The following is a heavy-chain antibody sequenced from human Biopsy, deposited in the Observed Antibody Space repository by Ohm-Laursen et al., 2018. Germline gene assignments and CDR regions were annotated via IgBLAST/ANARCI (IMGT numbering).Heavy chain of an antibody. J-gene: IGHJ5*02. CDR1: GGSLSGYY. D-gene: IGHD3-10*01. CDR3: ARGTNYYGSGRNRHWFDP. Sequence: SQTLSLTCAVYGGSLSGYYWNWIRQSPGKGLEWTGEINHRGFTSNNPSLKSRVTISVDTSKNQFSLKLGSVTAADTAVYYCARGTNYYGSGRNRHWFDPWGQGTQVTVSS. V-gene: IGHV4-34*01. CDR2: INHRGFT.